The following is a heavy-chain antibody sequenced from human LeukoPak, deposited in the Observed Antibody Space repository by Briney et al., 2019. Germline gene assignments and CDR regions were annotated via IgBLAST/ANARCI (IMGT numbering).Heavy chain of an antibody. D-gene: IGHD3-16*02. CDR2: IKQDGGEK. CDR1: GFTFSSHW. Sequence: GSLRLSCAASGFTFSSHWMSWARQAPGKGLEWVANIKQDGGEKYYVDSVKGRFTISRDNDKNSLFLKKTSLRAEDTAVYYCARVGGRYSPLGYWGQGTLVTVSS. CDR3: ARVGGRYSPLGY. V-gene: IGHV3-7*01. J-gene: IGHJ4*02.